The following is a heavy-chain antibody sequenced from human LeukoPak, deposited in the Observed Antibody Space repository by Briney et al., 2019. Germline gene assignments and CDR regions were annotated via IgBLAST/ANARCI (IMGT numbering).Heavy chain of an antibody. CDR2: INVDGSEK. CDR3: ARGHYGLDV. V-gene: IGHV3-7*01. Sequence: GGSLRLSCAASGFSLSNHWVTWVRQAPGKGPEWVAHINVDGSEKDFLDSVRGRSTISRDNSKSSVYLQMNTLRVEDTAVYHCARGHYGLDVWGQGTTVTVSS. CDR1: GFSLSNHW. J-gene: IGHJ6*02.